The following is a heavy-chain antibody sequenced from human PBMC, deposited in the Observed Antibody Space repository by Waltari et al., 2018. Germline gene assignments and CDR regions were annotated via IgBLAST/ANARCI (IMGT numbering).Heavy chain of an antibody. CDR1: GYSISSGSY. J-gene: IGHJ4*02. CDR3: ASPPQGRYSSGWYREYYFDY. CDR2: IYHSGST. Sequence: QVQLQESGPGLVKPSETLSLTCAVSGYSISSGSYWGWIRPPPGKGLEWIGSIYHSGSTYYNPSLKSRVTISVDTSKNQFSLKLSSVTAADTAVYYCASPPQGRYSSGWYREYYFDYWGQGTLVTVSS. D-gene: IGHD6-19*01. V-gene: IGHV4-38-2*01.